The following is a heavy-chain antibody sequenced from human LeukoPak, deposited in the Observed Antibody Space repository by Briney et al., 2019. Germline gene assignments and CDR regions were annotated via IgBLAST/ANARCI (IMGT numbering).Heavy chain of an antibody. CDR2: ISWDSGSI. CDR3: AKGFSIRYFDWLLDY. D-gene: IGHD3-9*01. Sequence: PGRSLRLSCAASGFTFDDYAMHWVRQAPGKGLEWVSGISWDSGSIGYADSVKGRFTISRDNAKNSLYLQMNSLRAEDTALYYCAKGFSIRYFDWLLDYWGQGTLVTVSS. V-gene: IGHV3-9*01. J-gene: IGHJ4*02. CDR1: GFTFDDYA.